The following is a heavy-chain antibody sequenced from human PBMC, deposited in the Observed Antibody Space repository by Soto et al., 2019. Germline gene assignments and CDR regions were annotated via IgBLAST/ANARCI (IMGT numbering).Heavy chain of an antibody. CDR1: GYTFTRHY. Sequence: QVQLVQSGAEVKKPGASVKVSCKASGYTFTRHYMHWVRQAPGQGLEWMGIINPSSGSISHAQKFQGRVTMTRDPSTSTVDMELSSLRSEDTAVYYCIRGLERYYFDYWGQGTLVTVSS. CDR3: IRGLERYYFDY. V-gene: IGHV1-46*03. D-gene: IGHD3-3*01. CDR2: INPSSGSI. J-gene: IGHJ4*02.